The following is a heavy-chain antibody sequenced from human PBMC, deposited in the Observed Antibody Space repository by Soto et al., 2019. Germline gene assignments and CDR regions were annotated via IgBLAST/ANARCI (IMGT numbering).Heavy chain of an antibody. V-gene: IGHV3-43*01. J-gene: IGHJ4*02. CDR3: AKDSGEDYYDSSGYPTFDY. Sequence: GSLRLSCAASGFTFDDYTMHWVRQAPGKGLEWVSLISWDGGSTYYADSVKGRFTISRDNSKNSLYLQMNSLRTEDTALYYCAKDSGEDYYDSSGYPTFDYWGQGTLVTVSS. D-gene: IGHD3-22*01. CDR2: ISWDGGST. CDR1: GFTFDDYT.